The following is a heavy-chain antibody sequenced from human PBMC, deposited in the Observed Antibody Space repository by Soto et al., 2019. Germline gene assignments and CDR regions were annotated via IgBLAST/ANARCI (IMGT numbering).Heavy chain of an antibody. CDR2: IGASAYTI. CDR3: VREVTARLDY. Sequence: EVQLVESGGGLVQPGGSLRLSCAASGFTCSSYNMNWVRQAPGKGLEWVSYIGASAYTIYYADSVKGRFTISRDNDKNSLYLQMNSLRDEDTAVYYCVREVTARLDYWGQGTLVTVSS. D-gene: IGHD2-21*02. J-gene: IGHJ4*02. CDR1: GFTCSSYN. V-gene: IGHV3-48*02.